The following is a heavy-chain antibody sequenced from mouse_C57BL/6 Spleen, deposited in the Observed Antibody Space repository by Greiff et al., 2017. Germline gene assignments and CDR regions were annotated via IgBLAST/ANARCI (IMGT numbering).Heavy chain of an antibody. CDR3: SRDLSYGNGFYY. V-gene: IGHV3-6*01. D-gene: IGHD2-1*01. Sequence: EVQLQEPGPGLVKPSQSLSLTCSVTGYSITSGYYWNWIRQCPGNKLEWMGYISDDGSNNYNPSLKTLISITRDSSKNQFFLKWNSVTTEDTATYYCSRDLSYGNGFYYWGQGTTLTFSS. J-gene: IGHJ2*01. CDR1: GYSITSGYY. CDR2: ISDDGSN.